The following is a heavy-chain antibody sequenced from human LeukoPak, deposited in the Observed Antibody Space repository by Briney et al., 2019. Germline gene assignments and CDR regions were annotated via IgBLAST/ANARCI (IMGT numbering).Heavy chain of an antibody. CDR1: GFTFTNAW. D-gene: IGHD2-15*01. CDR3: TREDIVVVVAATGAFDI. CDR2: IKSKTDGGTT. Sequence: GGSLRLSCAASGFTFTNAWMSWVRQAPGKGLEWVGRIKSKTDGGTTDYAAPVKGRFTISRDDSKNTLYLQMNSLKTEDTALYYCTREDIVVVVAATGAFDIWGQGTMVTVFS. J-gene: IGHJ3*02. V-gene: IGHV3-15*01.